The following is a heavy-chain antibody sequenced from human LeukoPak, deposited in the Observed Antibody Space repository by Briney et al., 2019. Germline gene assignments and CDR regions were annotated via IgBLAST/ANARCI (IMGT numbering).Heavy chain of an antibody. CDR3: ATQDILDY. Sequence: TGGSLRLSRAASGFTVSSNYMSWVRQAPGKGLEWVSVIYSGGSTYYADSVKGRFTISRDNANNTVYLQMNSLRAEDTAMYYCATQDILDYWGQGTLVTVSS. CDR2: IYSGGST. V-gene: IGHV3-53*01. CDR1: GFTVSSNY. J-gene: IGHJ4*02.